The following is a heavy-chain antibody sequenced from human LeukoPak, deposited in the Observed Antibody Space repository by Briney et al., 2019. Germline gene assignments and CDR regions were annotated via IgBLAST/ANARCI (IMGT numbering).Heavy chain of an antibody. Sequence: SCKVSGYTLTELSMHWVRQAPGKGLEYVSAISSNGGSTYYANSVKGRFTISRDNSKNTLYLQMGSLRAEDMAVYYCARVAAGTAYYYYYYMDVWGKGTTVTVSS. CDR2: ISSNGGST. J-gene: IGHJ6*03. D-gene: IGHD6-13*01. CDR1: GYTLTELS. V-gene: IGHV3-64*01. CDR3: ARVAAGTAYYYYYYMDV.